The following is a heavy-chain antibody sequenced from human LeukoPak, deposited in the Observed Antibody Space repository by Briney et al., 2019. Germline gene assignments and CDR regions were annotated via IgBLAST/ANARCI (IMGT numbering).Heavy chain of an antibody. Sequence: SETLSLTCTVSGGSISTYYWSWIQQPPGKGLDWIGYIYYSGSTNYNPSLKSRVTISVDTSKIQFSLKLSSVTAADTAVYYCARSGRYCSSTSCTYDAFDIWGQGTMVTVSP. CDR2: IYYSGST. J-gene: IGHJ3*02. D-gene: IGHD2-2*01. CDR3: ARSGRYCSSTSCTYDAFDI. V-gene: IGHV4-59*01. CDR1: GGSISTYY.